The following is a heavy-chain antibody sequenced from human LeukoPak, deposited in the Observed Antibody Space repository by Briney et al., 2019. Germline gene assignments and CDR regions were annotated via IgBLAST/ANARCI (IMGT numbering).Heavy chain of an antibody. Sequence: PGGSLRLSCAASGFTFGDYYMNWIRQAPGKGLEWVSYISSSVTTVRYADSVKGRFTISRDNAKNSLYLQMSSLRADDTALYYCVRSYSAYDSFDYWGQGTLVTVSS. V-gene: IGHV3-11*01. CDR1: GFTFGDYY. D-gene: IGHD5-12*01. CDR2: ISSSVTTV. CDR3: VRSYSAYDSFDY. J-gene: IGHJ4*02.